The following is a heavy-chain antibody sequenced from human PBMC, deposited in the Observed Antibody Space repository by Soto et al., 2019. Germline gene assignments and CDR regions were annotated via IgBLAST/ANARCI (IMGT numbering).Heavy chain of an antibody. J-gene: IGHJ5*02. Sequence: QLQLQESGSGLVKPSQTLSLTCAVSGGSISSGGYSWSWIRQPPGKGLEWIGYIYHSGSTYSNPYLKSRVTISVDRSKNQFSLKLSSVTAADTAVYYCARGGYSSTNWFDPWGQGTLVTVSS. CDR2: IYHSGST. D-gene: IGHD6-13*01. CDR1: GGSISSGGYS. CDR3: ARGGYSSTNWFDP. V-gene: IGHV4-30-2*01.